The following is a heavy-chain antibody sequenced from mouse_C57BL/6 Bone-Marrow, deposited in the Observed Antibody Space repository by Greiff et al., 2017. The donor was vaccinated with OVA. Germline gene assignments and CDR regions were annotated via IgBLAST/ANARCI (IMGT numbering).Heavy chain of an antibody. V-gene: IGHV2-5*01. D-gene: IGHD2-5*01. J-gene: IGHJ2*01. Sequence: QVQLQQSGPGLVQPSQSLSITCTVSGFSLTSYGVHWVRQSPGKGLEWLGVIWRGGSTAYNAAFMSRLSITNDNSKSQVFFKMNSLQADDTAIYDCATSYYSNYLFDDWGQGTTLTVSS. CDR3: ATSYYSNYLFDD. CDR1: GFSLTSYG. CDR2: IWRGGST.